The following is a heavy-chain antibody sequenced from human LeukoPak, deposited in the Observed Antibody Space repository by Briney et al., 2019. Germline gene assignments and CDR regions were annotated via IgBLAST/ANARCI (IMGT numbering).Heavy chain of an antibody. CDR1: GFTFSSYA. CDR3: GRGTSWADY. Sequence: GGSLRLSCAASGFTFSSYAMNWVRQAPGKGLEWVANIKEEGSEKYYVDSVKGRFTISRDNAKHSLDLQMNGLRAEDTAVYYCGRGTSWADYWGQGTLVIVSS. CDR2: IKEEGSEK. V-gene: IGHV3-7*03. J-gene: IGHJ4*02. D-gene: IGHD6-13*01.